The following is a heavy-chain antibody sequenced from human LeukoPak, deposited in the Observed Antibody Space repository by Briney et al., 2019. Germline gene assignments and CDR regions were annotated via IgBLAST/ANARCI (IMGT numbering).Heavy chain of an antibody. V-gene: IGHV3-23*01. J-gene: IGHJ4*02. Sequence: PGGSLRLSCAASGFTFSKHGMSWVRQAPGKGLEWVSAISGGGGTTDYADSVKGRFTISRDNPKNTLYLQMNSLRAEDTAVYYCAKSPGYWAHDNWGQGTLAIVSS. CDR3: AKSPGYWAHDN. D-gene: IGHD2-8*02. CDR1: GFTFSKHG. CDR2: ISGGGGTT.